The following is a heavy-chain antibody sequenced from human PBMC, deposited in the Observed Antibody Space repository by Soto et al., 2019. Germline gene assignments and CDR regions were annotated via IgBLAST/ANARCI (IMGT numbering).Heavy chain of an antibody. J-gene: IGHJ2*01. CDR2: IYYSGST. V-gene: IGHV4-30-4*01. CDR3: AREITMIVGDVRGPIWYFDL. CDR1: GGSISSGDYY. Sequence: QVQLQESGPGLVKPSQTLSLTCTVSGGSISSGDYYWSWIRQPPGKGLEWIGYIYYSGSTYYNPSLKSRVTISVDTSKNQFSLKLSSVTAADTAVYYCAREITMIVGDVRGPIWYFDLWGRGTLVTVSS. D-gene: IGHD3-22*01.